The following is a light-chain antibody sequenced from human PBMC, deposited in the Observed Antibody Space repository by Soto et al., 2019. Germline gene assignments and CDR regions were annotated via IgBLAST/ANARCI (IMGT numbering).Light chain of an antibody. Sequence: QSALTQPASVSGSPGQSITISCTGTSSDVGSYNLVSWYQQHPGKAPKFMIYEGTKRPSGVSNRFSGSKSGNTASLTISGLQAEDEADYYCCSYAGSYTFRVFGGGTKLTVL. CDR2: EGT. CDR1: SSDVGSYNL. J-gene: IGLJ2*01. V-gene: IGLV2-23*03. CDR3: CSYAGSYTFRV.